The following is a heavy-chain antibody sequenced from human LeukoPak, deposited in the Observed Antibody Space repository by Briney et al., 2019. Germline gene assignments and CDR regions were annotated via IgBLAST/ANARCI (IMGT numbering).Heavy chain of an antibody. Sequence: PSETLSLTCAVYGGSFSGYYWSWIRQPPGKGLEWIGEINHSGSTNYNTSLKSRVTISVDTSKNQYSLKLSSVTAADTAVYYWARSGDYANYWGQGTLVTVSS. D-gene: IGHD2-21*02. J-gene: IGHJ4*02. CDR1: GGSFSGYY. V-gene: IGHV4-34*01. CDR3: ARSGDYANY. CDR2: INHSGST.